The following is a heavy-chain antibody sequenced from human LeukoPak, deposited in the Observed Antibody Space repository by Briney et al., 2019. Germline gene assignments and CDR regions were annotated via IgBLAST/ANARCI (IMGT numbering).Heavy chain of an antibody. Sequence: GASVKVSCKASGGTFSSYAISWVRQAPGQGLEWMGGIIPIFGTANYAQKFQGRVTITADKSTSTAYMEPSSLRSEDTAVYYCAREDSSGYYFDYWGQGTLVTVSS. CDR2: IIPIFGTA. CDR1: GGTFSSYA. D-gene: IGHD3-22*01. J-gene: IGHJ4*02. CDR3: AREDSSGYYFDY. V-gene: IGHV1-69*06.